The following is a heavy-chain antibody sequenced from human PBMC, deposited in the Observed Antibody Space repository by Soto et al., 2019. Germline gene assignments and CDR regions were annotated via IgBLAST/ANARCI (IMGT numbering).Heavy chain of an antibody. CDR1: GISVSTSDYY. Sequence: QLQLQESGPGLVKPSETLSLTCTVSGISVSTSDYYWGWVRQPPGKGLDWFGNIYYSGSTFYNPSLRSRATFSVASSKNLSSLRVKAVTAADTAVSFCAGFVVPASRNGHFNYWGQGTRVPVSS. J-gene: IGHJ4*02. V-gene: IGHV4-39*01. D-gene: IGHD2-15*01. CDR3: AGFVVPASRNGHFNY. CDR2: IYYSGST.